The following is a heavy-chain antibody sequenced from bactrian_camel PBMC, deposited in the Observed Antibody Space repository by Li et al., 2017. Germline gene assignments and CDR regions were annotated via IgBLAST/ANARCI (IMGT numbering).Heavy chain of an antibody. J-gene: IGHJ4*01. V-gene: IGHV3S53*01. CDR1: GDTYSTYC. CDR2: IDSDDST. Sequence: HVQLVESGGGSVQSGGSLRLSCAASGDTYSTYCLGWFRQAPGKEREVVAGIDSDDSTGYADSVKGRFTISQDKAKKTMYLQMNSLKPEDTAMYYCASGPWLSYTNCRQWPETSGEAVHYWGQGTQVTVS. CDR3: ASGPWLSYTNCRQWPETSGEAVHY. D-gene: IGHD1*01.